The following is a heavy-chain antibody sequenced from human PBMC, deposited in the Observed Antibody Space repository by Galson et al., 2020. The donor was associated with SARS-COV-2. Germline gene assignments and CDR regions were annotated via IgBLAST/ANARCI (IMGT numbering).Heavy chain of an antibody. CDR1: GFTFSSYG. Sequence: GGSLRLSCAASGFTFSSYGMHWVRQAPGKGLEWVAVIWYDGSNKYYADSVKGRFTISRDNSKNTLYLQMNSLRAEDTAVYYCAKDFFALVGATTYYFDYWGQGTLVTVSS. CDR2: IWYDGSNK. V-gene: IGHV3-33*06. J-gene: IGHJ4*02. D-gene: IGHD1-26*01. CDR3: AKDFFALVGATTYYFDY.